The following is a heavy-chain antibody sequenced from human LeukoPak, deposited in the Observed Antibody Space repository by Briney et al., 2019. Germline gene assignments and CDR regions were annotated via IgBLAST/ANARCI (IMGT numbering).Heavy chain of an antibody. CDR2: INPNSGGT. CDR3: ARYCSGDSCYSAYDY. D-gene: IGHD2-15*01. J-gene: IGHJ4*02. Sequence: GASVKVSCKASGYTFTGYYMHWVRQAPGQGLEWMGWINPNSGGTNYAQKFQGRVTMTRDTSISTAYMELSRLRSDDTAVYYCARYCSGDSCYSAYDYWGQGTLVTVSS. CDR1: GYTFTGYY. V-gene: IGHV1-2*02.